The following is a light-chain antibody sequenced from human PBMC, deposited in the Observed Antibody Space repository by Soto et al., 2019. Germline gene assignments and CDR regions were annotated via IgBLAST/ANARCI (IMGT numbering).Light chain of an antibody. CDR2: EVV. CDR3: SSYSTNRNPVI. V-gene: IGLV2-14*03. J-gene: IGLJ2*01. CDR1: SSDVGDYNF. Sequence: QSVLTQPASVSGSPGQSITISCTGTSSDVGDYNFVSWHQQYPGKAPKLLIYEVVNRPSGVSNRFSGSKSGNTASLTISGLQAEDEADYYCSSYSTNRNPVIFGGGTKLTVL.